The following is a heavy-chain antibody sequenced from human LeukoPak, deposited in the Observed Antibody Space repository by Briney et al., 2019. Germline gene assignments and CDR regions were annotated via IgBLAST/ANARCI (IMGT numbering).Heavy chain of an antibody. CDR3: AKEADIVATIHLFDY. J-gene: IGHJ4*02. V-gene: IGHV3-64*01. CDR1: GFTFSNFA. Sequence: GGSLRLSCAASGFTFSNFAIHWVRQAPGKGLEFVSGIRSTGDSTYYANSAKGRFTISRDNSKNTLYLQMNSLRAEDTAVYYCAKEADIVATIHLFDYWGRGTLVTVSS. D-gene: IGHD5-12*01. CDR2: IRSTGDST.